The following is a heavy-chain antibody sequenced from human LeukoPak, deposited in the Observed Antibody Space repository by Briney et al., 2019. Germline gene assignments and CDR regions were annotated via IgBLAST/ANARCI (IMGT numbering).Heavy chain of an antibody. J-gene: IGHJ6*02. Sequence: GASVKVSCKASGYTFTGYYMHWVRQAPGQGLEWMGWINPNSGGTNYAQKFQGWVTMTRDTSISTAYMELSRLRSDDTAVYYCAASDSSGYYFPYGMDVWGQGTTVTVSS. D-gene: IGHD3-22*01. CDR2: INPNSGGT. CDR3: AASDSSGYYFPYGMDV. V-gene: IGHV1-2*04. CDR1: GYTFTGYY.